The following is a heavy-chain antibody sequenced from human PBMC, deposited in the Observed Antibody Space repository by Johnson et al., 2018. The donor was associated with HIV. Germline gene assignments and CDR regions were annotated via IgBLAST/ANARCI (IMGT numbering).Heavy chain of an antibody. V-gene: IGHV3-20*04. CDR1: GFTFDDYG. Sequence: EVQLVESGGGVVRPGGSLRLSCAASGFTFDDYGMSWVRQAPGQGLEWVSGVNWNGGSTGYADSVKGRFTISRDKAKNFLYLQMNSMRAEDTALYYCARDRIVGWEPYDAFDIWGQGTMVTVSS. CDR2: VNWNGGST. CDR3: ARDRIVGWEPYDAFDI. D-gene: IGHD1-26*01. J-gene: IGHJ3*02.